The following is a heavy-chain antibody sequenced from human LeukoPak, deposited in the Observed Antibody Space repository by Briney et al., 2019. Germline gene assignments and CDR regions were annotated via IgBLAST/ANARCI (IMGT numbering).Heavy chain of an antibody. J-gene: IGHJ3*02. V-gene: IGHV1-2*06. D-gene: IGHD4-17*01. Sequence: ASVKVSCKASGYTFTGYYMHWVRQAPGQGLEWMGRINPNSGGTNYAQKFQGRVTMTRDTSISTAYMELSKLRSDDTAVYYCARDGNGYGDYGRRAFDIWGQGTMVTVSS. CDR2: INPNSGGT. CDR3: ARDGNGYGDYGRRAFDI. CDR1: GYTFTGYY.